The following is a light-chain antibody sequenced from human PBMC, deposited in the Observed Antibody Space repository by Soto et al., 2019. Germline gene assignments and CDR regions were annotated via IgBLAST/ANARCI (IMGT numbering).Light chain of an antibody. CDR2: NND. Sequence: QAVVTQPPSASGTPGQRVTISCSGSSSNIGANPINWYQQLPGTAPKLLIYNNDQRPSGAPDRFSASKSGTSASLAISGLQSEDEADYYCEAWDDSLYGAVLGGGTKLTVL. J-gene: IGLJ2*01. CDR1: SSNIGANP. V-gene: IGLV1-44*01. CDR3: EAWDDSLYGAV.